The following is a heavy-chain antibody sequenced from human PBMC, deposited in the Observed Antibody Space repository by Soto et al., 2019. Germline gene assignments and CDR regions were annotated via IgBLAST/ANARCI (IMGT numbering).Heavy chain of an antibody. D-gene: IGHD6-6*01. CDR3: ARGAYSSSLAWDWFDP. CDR1: GGSISSYY. J-gene: IGHJ5*02. Sequence: SETLSLTCTVSGGSISSYYWSWIRQPPGKGLEWIGYIYYSGSTNYNPSLKSRVTISVDTSKNQFSLKLSSVTAADTAVYYCARGAYSSSLAWDWFDPWGQGTLVTVSS. CDR2: IYYSGST. V-gene: IGHV4-59*01.